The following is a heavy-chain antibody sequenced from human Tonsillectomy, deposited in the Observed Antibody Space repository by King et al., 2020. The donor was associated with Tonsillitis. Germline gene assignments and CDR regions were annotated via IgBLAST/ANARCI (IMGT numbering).Heavy chain of an antibody. D-gene: IGHD3-10*01. Sequence: QLVQSGAEVKKPGSSVKVSCKASGDTFSSYAINWVRQAPGQGLEWMGRIIPILDIANYAQKFQGRVTITADKSTRTAYMEVSSLRSEDTAVYYCATYGSGSFHYYYYMDVWGKGTTVTVSS. CDR1: GDTFSSYA. CDR3: ATYGSGSFHYYYYMDV. J-gene: IGHJ6*03. CDR2: IIPILDIA. V-gene: IGHV1-69*04.